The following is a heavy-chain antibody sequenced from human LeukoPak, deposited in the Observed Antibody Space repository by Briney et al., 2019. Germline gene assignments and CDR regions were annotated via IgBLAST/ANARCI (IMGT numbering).Heavy chain of an antibody. J-gene: IGHJ5*02. D-gene: IGHD3-10*01. CDR1: GGSISSYY. CDR2: INHSGST. Sequence: PSETLSLTCTVSGGSISSYYWSWIRQPPGKGLEWIGEINHSGSTNYNPSLKSRVTISVDTSKNQFSLKLSSVTAADTAVYYCARWRPYYYGASRGFDPWGQGPLVTVSS. CDR3: ARWRPYYYGASRGFDP. V-gene: IGHV4-34*01.